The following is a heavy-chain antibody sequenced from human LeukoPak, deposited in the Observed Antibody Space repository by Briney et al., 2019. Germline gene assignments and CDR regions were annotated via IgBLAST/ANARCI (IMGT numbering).Heavy chain of an antibody. D-gene: IGHD6-13*01. J-gene: IGHJ4*02. CDR2: IIPILGTA. Sequence: ASVKVSCKASGGTFSSYAISWVRQAPGQGLEWMGGIIPILGTANYAQKFQGRVTITADESTSTAYMELSSLRSEDTAVYYCARDRGSGWAAAGTLELDYWGQGTLVTVSS. CDR1: GGTFSSYA. CDR3: ARDRGSGWAAAGTLELDY. V-gene: IGHV1-69*13.